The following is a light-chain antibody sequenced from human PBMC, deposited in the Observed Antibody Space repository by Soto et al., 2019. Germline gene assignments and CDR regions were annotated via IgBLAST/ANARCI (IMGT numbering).Light chain of an antibody. CDR2: ENN. CDR3: GTWDSSLSADRDV. CDR1: SSNIGNNY. V-gene: IGLV1-51*02. Sequence: QSVLTQPPSVSAAPGQKVTISCSGSSSNIGNNYVSWYQQLPGTAPKLLIYENNKRPSGIPDRFSGSKSGTSATLGITGLQTGDEADYYCGTWDSSLSADRDVFGTGTKVTVL. J-gene: IGLJ1*01.